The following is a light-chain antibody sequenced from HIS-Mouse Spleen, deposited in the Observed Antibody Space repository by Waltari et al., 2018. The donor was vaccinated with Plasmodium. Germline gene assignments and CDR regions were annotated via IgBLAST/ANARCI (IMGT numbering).Light chain of an antibody. J-gene: IGLJ3*02. V-gene: IGLV3-10*01. CDR3: YSTDSSGNHRV. CDR1: ALPKKY. Sequence: SYELTQPPSVSVSPGQTARITCSGDALPKKYAYWYQQKTGQAPVLVIYEDSKRPSGIPCRFSGSSSGTMATLTISGAQLEDEADYYCYSTDSSGNHRVFGGGTKLTVL. CDR2: EDS.